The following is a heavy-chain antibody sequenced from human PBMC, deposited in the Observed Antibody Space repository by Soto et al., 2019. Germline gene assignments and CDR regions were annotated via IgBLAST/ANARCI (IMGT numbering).Heavy chain of an antibody. Sequence: PGGSLRLSCAASGFTFSSYSRNWVRQAPGKGLEWVSSISSSSSYIYYADSVKGRFTISRDNAKNSLYLQMNSLRAEDTAVYYCARYRLAGTGYYYGMDVWGQGATVTVYS. CDR3: ARYRLAGTGYYYGMDV. CDR2: ISSSSSYI. V-gene: IGHV3-21*01. D-gene: IGHD6-13*01. CDR1: GFTFSSYS. J-gene: IGHJ6*02.